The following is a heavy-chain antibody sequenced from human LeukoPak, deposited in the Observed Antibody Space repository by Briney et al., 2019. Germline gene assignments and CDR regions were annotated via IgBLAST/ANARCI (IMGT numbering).Heavy chain of an antibody. V-gene: IGHV3-53*01. CDR2: IHSGGST. CDR3: ARSSGRGYDS. CDR1: GFIFSNYG. D-gene: IGHD3-22*01. J-gene: IGHJ4*02. Sequence: GGSLRLSCAASGFIFSNYGMSWVRQTPGKGLEWVSVIHSGGSTYYGDSVKGRFTISRDNSKNTLYLQMNSLRAEDTAVYYCARSSGRGYDSWGQGTLVTVSS.